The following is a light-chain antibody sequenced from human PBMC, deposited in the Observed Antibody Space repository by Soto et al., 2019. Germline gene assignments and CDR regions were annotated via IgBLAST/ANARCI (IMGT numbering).Light chain of an antibody. V-gene: IGLV2-14*01. Sequence: QSALTQPASVSGSPGQSITISCTGTSSDVGRYNYVSWYRHHPGKAPKLMIYEVTNRPSGVFNRFSGSKSGNTASLTISGLQAEDEADYYCSSYTTSSTWVFGGGTKLTVL. CDR2: EVT. J-gene: IGLJ3*02. CDR3: SSYTTSSTWV. CDR1: SSDVGRYNY.